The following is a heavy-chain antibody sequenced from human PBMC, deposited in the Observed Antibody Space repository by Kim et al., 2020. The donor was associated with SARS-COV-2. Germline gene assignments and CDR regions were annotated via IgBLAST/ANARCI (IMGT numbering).Heavy chain of an antibody. CDR2: EK. V-gene: IGHV3-7*03. Sequence: EKYCVDSVKERFTISRDDAKNSVYLQMDSLRVEDTAVYYCAKDDGYNHDYWGQGTLVTVSS. CDR3: AKDDGYNHDY. D-gene: IGHD5-12*01. J-gene: IGHJ4*02.